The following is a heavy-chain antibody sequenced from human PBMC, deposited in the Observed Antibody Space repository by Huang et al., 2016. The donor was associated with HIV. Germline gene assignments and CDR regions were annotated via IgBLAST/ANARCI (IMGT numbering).Heavy chain of an antibody. CDR2: ISYSGNT. CDR1: GGSISSRIYY. J-gene: IGHJ6*04. D-gene: IGHD3-10*01. V-gene: IGHV4-39*01. Sequence: QLQLQESGPGVATPSETLSLTCAVSGGSISSRIYYWGGVRQPPGKGLVWMASISYSGNTDYKSALESRVTISRDRSKEQFSLELAYVSAADTAVYYCTRSGVRSYYVRPGYSDVDGWGKGTTVTVST. CDR3: TRSGVRSYYVRPGYSDVDG.